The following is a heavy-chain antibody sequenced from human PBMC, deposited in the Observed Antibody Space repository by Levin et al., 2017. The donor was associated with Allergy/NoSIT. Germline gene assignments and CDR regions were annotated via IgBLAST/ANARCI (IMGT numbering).Heavy chain of an antibody. Sequence: TTSETLSLTCTVSGGSISGHHWSWIRQPPGKGLEWIGNIHYSGTTKYNPSLKSRVTISVDTSKNQFSLKLSSVTAADTAVYYCGRDRSIKNQDGDFWYYGMDVWGQGTTVSVSS. CDR2: IHYSGTT. V-gene: IGHV4-59*11. CDR3: GRDRSIKNQDGDFWYYGMDV. CDR1: GGSISGHH. D-gene: IGHD1-14*01. J-gene: IGHJ6*02.